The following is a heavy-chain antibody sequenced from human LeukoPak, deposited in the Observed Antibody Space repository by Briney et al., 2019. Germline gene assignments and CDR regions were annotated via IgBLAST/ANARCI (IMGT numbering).Heavy chain of an antibody. CDR2: ISAYNGNT. V-gene: IGHV1-18*01. D-gene: IGHD3-3*01. CDR3: ARDRRAGITIFEVVTGGGMDV. J-gene: IGHJ6*02. CDR1: GYTFTSYG. Sequence: GASVKVSCKASGYTFTSYGISWVRQAPGQGLEWMGWISAYNGNTNYAQKLQGRVTMTTDTSTSTAYMELRSLRSDDTAVYYCARDRRAGITIFEVVTGGGMDVWGQGTTVTVSS.